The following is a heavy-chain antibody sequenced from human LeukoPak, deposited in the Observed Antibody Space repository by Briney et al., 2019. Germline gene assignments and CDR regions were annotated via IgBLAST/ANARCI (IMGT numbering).Heavy chain of an antibody. CDR2: IYHSGST. J-gene: IGHJ4*02. D-gene: IGHD1-26*01. Sequence: SGTLSLTCAVSGGSISSSNWWSWVRQPPGKGLEWIGEIYHSGSTYYNPSLKSRVTISVDTSKNQFSLKLSSVTAADTAVYYCARVGGSEVVGATFTNGFDYWGQGTLVTVSS. V-gene: IGHV4-4*02. CDR1: GGSISSSNW. CDR3: ARVGGSEVVGATFTNGFDY.